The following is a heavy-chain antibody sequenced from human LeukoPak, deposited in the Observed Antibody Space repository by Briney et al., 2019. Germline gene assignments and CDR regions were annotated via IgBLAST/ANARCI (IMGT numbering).Heavy chain of an antibody. V-gene: IGHV3-23*01. CDR1: GFTFSSYA. D-gene: IGHD2-2*01. Sequence: PGGSLRLSCAASGFTFSSYAMSWVRQAPGKGLEWVSAISGSGGSTYYADSVKGRFTISRDNSKNTLYLQMNSLRAEDTAVYYCAKDIVVVPAAHNFDYWGQGTLVTVSS. J-gene: IGHJ4*02. CDR2: ISGSGGST. CDR3: AKDIVVVPAAHNFDY.